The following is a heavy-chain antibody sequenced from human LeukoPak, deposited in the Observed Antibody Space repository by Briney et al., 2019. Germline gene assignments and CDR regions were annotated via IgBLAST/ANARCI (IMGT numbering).Heavy chain of an antibody. Sequence: SVKVSCKASGGTFSSYVINWVRQAPGQGLEWMGGIIPIFGTANYAQKFQGRVTITADKSTSTAYMELSSLRSEDTAVYYCARGDTAMIYYYYYMDVWGKGTTVTVSS. CDR3: ARGDTAMIYYYYYMDV. D-gene: IGHD5-18*01. CDR1: GGTFSSYV. V-gene: IGHV1-69*06. CDR2: IIPIFGTA. J-gene: IGHJ6*03.